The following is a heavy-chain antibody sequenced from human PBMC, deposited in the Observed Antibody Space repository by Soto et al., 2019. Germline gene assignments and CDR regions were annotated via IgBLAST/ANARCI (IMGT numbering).Heavy chain of an antibody. CDR3: ARDLKRYYDSSGYGYYYYGMDV. V-gene: IGHV1-69*13. CDR1: GGTFSSYA. J-gene: IGHJ6*02. Sequence: SVKVSCKASGGTFSSYAISWVRQAPGQGLEWMGGIIPIFGTANYAQKLQGRVTITADESTSTAYMELSSLRSEDTAVYYCARDLKRYYDSSGYGYYYYGMDVWGQGTTVTVSS. CDR2: IIPIFGTA. D-gene: IGHD3-22*01.